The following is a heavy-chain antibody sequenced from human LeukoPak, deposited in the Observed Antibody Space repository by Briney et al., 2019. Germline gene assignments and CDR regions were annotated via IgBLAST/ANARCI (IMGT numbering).Heavy chain of an antibody. J-gene: IGHJ4*02. Sequence: PGGSLRLSCAASGFTFRSYTMDWVRQAPSKGLEWVSYISSNSGTIYYADSVKGRFTTSRDNAKNSLYLQMNSLRAEDSAVYYCVRDGGYSYGPYDSWGQGTLVTVSS. CDR2: ISSNSGTI. CDR3: VRDGGYSYGPYDS. V-gene: IGHV3-48*04. CDR1: GFTFRSYT. D-gene: IGHD5-18*01.